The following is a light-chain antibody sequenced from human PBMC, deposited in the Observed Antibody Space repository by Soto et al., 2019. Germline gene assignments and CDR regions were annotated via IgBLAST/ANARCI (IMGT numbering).Light chain of an antibody. Sequence: EIVVTQSPGTLSLSPGERATLSCRASQSVSSSYLAGYQQKPGQAPRLLIYGARSRATGIPDRFSGSGSGTEFPLTISRLDPEDFAVYYCQQHGSSPQTLGQGTNVDI. J-gene: IGKJ1*01. CDR2: GAR. V-gene: IGKV3-20*01. CDR3: QQHGSSPQT. CDR1: QSVSSSY.